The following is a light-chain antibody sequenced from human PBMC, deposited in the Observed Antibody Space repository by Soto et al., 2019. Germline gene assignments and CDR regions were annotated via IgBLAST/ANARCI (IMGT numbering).Light chain of an antibody. CDR1: QSVSSSY. CDR2: GAS. V-gene: IGKV3-20*01. J-gene: IGKJ1*01. Sequence: EIVLTQSPGTLSLSPGERATLSCRASQSVSSSYLAWYLQKPGQAPRLLLYGASSRATGIPDRFSGGGAGPDFPRTISRLELDDFEGYYCQQDGSSAWTVGRGTKVEIK. CDR3: QQDGSSAWT.